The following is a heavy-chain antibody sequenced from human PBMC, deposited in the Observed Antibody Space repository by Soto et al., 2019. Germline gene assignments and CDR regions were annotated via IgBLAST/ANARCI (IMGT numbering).Heavy chain of an antibody. J-gene: IGHJ6*02. Sequence: GXSVKVSCKASVYTFTSYGISWVRQAPGQGLEWMGWVSAYNGNTNYAQKLQGRVTMTTDTSTSTAYMELRSLRSDDTAVYYCARDDLYSSGWYSYYYYGMDVWGQGPTVTVSS. CDR1: VYTFTSYG. D-gene: IGHD6-19*01. CDR2: VSAYNGNT. CDR3: ARDDLYSSGWYSYYYYGMDV. V-gene: IGHV1-18*04.